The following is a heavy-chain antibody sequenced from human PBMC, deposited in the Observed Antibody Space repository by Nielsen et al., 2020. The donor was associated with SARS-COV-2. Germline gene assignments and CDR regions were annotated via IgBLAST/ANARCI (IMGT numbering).Heavy chain of an antibody. CDR2: ISSSSSYI. V-gene: IGHV3-21*01. Sequence: WIRQPPGKGLEWVSSISSSSSYIYYADSVKGRFTISRDNAKNSLYLQMNSLSAEDTAVYYCARVETAGIAAAGKPWGQGTLVTVSS. CDR3: ARVETAGIAAAGKP. J-gene: IGHJ5*02. D-gene: IGHD6-13*01.